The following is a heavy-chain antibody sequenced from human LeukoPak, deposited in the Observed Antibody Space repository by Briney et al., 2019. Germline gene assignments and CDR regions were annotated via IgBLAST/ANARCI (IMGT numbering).Heavy chain of an antibody. V-gene: IGHV3-23*01. D-gene: IGHD3-22*01. CDR2: ITRGGSP. CDR3: AKEHLKYADDNRGSFDY. Sequence: GGSLRLSCVASGFPFSETAMTWVRQAPGKGLEWLSVITRGGSPYYADSVKGRFTISRDNARNTVYLQLNSLRNEDTALYYCAKEHLKYADDNRGSFDYWGQGTLVTVSS. J-gene: IGHJ4*02. CDR1: GFPFSETA.